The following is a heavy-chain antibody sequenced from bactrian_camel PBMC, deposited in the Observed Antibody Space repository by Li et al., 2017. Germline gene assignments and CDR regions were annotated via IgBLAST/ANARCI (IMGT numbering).Heavy chain of an antibody. D-gene: IGHD6*01. CDR1: GSTSRSAC. CDR3: VSSYGGVWYALADLAY. Sequence: VQLVESGGASVQAGGSLRLSCFTSGSTSRSACIAWFRQAPGKEREGVATINGGGETTYYADSVKGRFTISRDNAKNTVYLQMSSLKPEDTAVYHCVSSYGGVWYALADLAYWGQGTQVTVS. J-gene: IGHJ6*01. V-gene: IGHV3S40*01. CDR2: INGGGETT.